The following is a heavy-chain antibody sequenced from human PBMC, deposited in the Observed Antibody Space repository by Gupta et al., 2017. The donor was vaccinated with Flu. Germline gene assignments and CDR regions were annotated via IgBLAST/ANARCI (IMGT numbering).Heavy chain of an antibody. D-gene: IGHD2-2*01. CDR2: VSNTGSTK. CDR3: AKDLSTHYYYGRDG. CDR1: GFAFGRFG. J-gene: IGHJ6*02. V-gene: IGHV3-23*03. Sequence: DVQLLESGGGLVLPGGSLRLSCAASGFAFGRFGMNCVRRAPGKGLEWVSLVSNTGSTKVYADSGKGRFTISRENSRNTLFLQMNSLRAEDTARYFCAKDLSTHYYYGRDGWGQGTTVTVSS.